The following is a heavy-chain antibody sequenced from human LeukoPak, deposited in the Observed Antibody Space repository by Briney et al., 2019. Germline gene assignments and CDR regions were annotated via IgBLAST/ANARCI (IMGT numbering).Heavy chain of an antibody. CDR1: GFSFSVYW. D-gene: IGHD1-1*01. CDR2: IKTDGSIT. V-gene: IGHV3-74*01. J-gene: IGHJ4*02. CDR3: ARCTTGRTFGSLREIKRSREIDY. Sequence: PGGSLRLSCAASGFSFSVYWMHWVRQAPGKGPVWVSRIKTDGSITDYADFVKGRFTISRDNAKNTLYLQMNSLRVEDTAVYYCARCTTGRTFGSLREIKRSREIDYWGQGTLVTVSS.